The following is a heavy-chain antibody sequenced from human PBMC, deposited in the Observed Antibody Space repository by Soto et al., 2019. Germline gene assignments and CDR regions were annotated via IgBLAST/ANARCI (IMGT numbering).Heavy chain of an antibody. Sequence: QVQLQESGPGLVKPSGTLSLTCAVFGGSISNSNWWTWVRQPPGKGLDWIGEIFHSGSTNYNSSLMGRVTISVDKANNQCSLKLISVTAADTAVYYCAHRPIVGAAIWGQGALVTVSS. CDR3: AHRPIVGAAI. D-gene: IGHD1-26*01. CDR1: GGSISNSNW. J-gene: IGHJ4*02. CDR2: IFHSGST. V-gene: IGHV4-4*02.